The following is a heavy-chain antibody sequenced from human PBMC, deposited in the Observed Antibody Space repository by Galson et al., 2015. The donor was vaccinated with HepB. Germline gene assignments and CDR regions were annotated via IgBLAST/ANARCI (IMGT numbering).Heavy chain of an antibody. CDR3: ASERFLEWFPVGFDY. CDR2: IKQDGSEK. D-gene: IGHD3-3*01. J-gene: IGHJ4*02. V-gene: IGHV3-7*01. Sequence: SLRLSCAASGFTFSSYWMSWVRQAPGKGLEWVANIKQDGSEKYYVDSVKGRFTISRDNAKNSLYLQMNSLRAEDTALYYCASERFLEWFPVGFDYWGQGTLVTVSS. CDR1: GFTFSSYW.